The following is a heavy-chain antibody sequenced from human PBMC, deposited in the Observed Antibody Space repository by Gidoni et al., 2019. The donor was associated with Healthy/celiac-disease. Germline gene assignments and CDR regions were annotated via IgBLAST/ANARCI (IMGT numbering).Heavy chain of an antibody. Sequence: QVQLQQWGAGLLKPSETLSLTCAVYGGSFRGYYWSWIRQPPGKGLEWIGEINHSGSTNYNPSLKSRVTISVDTSKNQFSLKLSSVTAADTAVYYCARGRLHYYGSGSPLGYWGQGTLVTVSS. J-gene: IGHJ1*01. D-gene: IGHD3-10*01. CDR2: INHSGST. CDR3: ARGRLHYYGSGSPLGY. CDR1: GGSFRGYY. V-gene: IGHV4-34*01.